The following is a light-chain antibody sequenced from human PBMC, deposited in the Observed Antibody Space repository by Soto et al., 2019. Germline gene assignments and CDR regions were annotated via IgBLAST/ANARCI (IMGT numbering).Light chain of an antibody. Sequence: QSALTQPASVSGSPGQSITISCTGTSSDVGGYNYVSWYQQHPGKAPKLMIYEVSNRPSGVSNRSSGSKSGNTASLTISGLQAEDEADYYCSSYTSSSTAVFGGGTKLTVL. CDR1: SSDVGGYNY. V-gene: IGLV2-14*01. CDR3: SSYTSSSTAV. CDR2: EVS. J-gene: IGLJ2*01.